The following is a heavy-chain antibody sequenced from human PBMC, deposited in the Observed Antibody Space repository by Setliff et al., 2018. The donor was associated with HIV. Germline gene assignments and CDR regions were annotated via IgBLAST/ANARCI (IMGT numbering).Heavy chain of an antibody. CDR1: GYSFTIYW. Sequence: GESLKISCKASGYSFTIYWIGWVRQMPGKGLEWMGVIYPGDSDTRYSPSFQGQVTISADKSITTAYVQWSSLKASDTAMYYCATWTRAETSENFQHWGQGTLVTVSS. D-gene: IGHD4-17*01. J-gene: IGHJ1*01. CDR2: IYPGDSDT. V-gene: IGHV5-51*01. CDR3: ATWTRAETSENFQH.